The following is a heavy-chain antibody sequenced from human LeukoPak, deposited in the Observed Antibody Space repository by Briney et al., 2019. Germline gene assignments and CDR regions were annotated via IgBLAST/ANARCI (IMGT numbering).Heavy chain of an antibody. J-gene: IGHJ4*02. V-gene: IGHV4-39*01. CDR3: ARSTDGTTSSGWYVDY. D-gene: IGHD6-19*01. Sequence: SETLSLTCAVSGGSISSASNYWGWIRQPPGKGLEWIGTIYYSGSTYYNPSLKSRVTISIDTSKNQFSPRLSSVTAADTAVFYCARSTDGTTSSGWYVDYWGQGTLVTVSS. CDR1: GGSISSASNY. CDR2: IYYSGST.